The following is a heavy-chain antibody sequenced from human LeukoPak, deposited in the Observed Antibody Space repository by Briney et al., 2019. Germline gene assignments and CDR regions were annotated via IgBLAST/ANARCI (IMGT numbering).Heavy chain of an antibody. V-gene: IGHV3-48*02. J-gene: IGHJ4*02. D-gene: IGHD5-12*01. Sequence: GGSLRLSCVASGFTFGSYSMNWVRQAPGKGLEWVSYISSGSSIMYYADSVKGRFSISRDNAKNSLFLRMDSLRDDDTAVYYCARGKGYVGYWGQGTLVTVSS. CDR1: GFTFGSYS. CDR3: ARGKGYVGY. CDR2: ISSGSSIM.